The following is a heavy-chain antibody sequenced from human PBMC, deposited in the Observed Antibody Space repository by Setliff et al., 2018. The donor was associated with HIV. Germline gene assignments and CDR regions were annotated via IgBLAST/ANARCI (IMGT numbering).Heavy chain of an antibody. V-gene: IGHV2-5*01. J-gene: IGHJ3*02. CDR1: GVSLSTNGVA. CDR3: AHSVGSGSYYTPDAFDI. Sequence: SGPKLVNPTQTLTLTCTFSGVSLSTNGVAVGWIRQPPGRALEWLALIYWNDDKRYRPSLESRLTITKVISKHQVVLTMTIMDPVDTAIYYCAHSVGSGSYYTPDAFDIWGQGTMVTVSS. CDR2: IYWNDDK. D-gene: IGHD3-10*01.